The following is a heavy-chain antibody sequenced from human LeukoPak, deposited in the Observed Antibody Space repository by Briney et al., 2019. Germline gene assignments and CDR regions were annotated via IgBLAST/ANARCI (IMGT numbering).Heavy chain of an antibody. J-gene: IGHJ5*02. V-gene: IGHV4-34*01. CDR1: GGSFSGYY. CDR3: ARADYYYGSGSYIYWFDP. Sequence: SQTLSLTCAVYGGSFSGYYWSWIRQPPGKGLEWIGEINHSGSTNYNPSLKSRVTISVDTSKNQFSLKLSSVTAADTAVYYCARADYYYGSGSYIYWFDPWGQGTLVTVSS. D-gene: IGHD3-10*01. CDR2: INHSGST.